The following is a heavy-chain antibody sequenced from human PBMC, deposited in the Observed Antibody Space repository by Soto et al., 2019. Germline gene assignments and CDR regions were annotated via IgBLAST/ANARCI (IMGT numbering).Heavy chain of an antibody. CDR1: GYSITAGGYY. CDR2: FYSSGSI. V-gene: IGHV4-31*03. CDR3: ARMYSSGSGWFHP. Sequence: PSETLSLTCFVSGYSITAGGYYWSWIRHHPGKGLEWIGSFYSSGSIMYNPSLSSRVSISGDTSSNQFSMSLTSVTAADTAPYYCARMYSSGSGWFHPWGQGTLVTVSS. D-gene: IGHD6-19*01. J-gene: IGHJ5*02.